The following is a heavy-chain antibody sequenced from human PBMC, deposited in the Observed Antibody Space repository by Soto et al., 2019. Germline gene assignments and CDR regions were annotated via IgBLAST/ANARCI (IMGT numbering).Heavy chain of an antibody. CDR3: ARGASYDSSGYYYLAFDI. D-gene: IGHD3-22*01. CDR1: GFTFSSYD. CDR2: IGTAGDT. J-gene: IGHJ3*02. V-gene: IGHV3-13*01. Sequence: EVQLVESGGGLVQPGGSLRLSCAASGFTFSSYDMHWVRQATGKGLEWVSAIGTAGDTYYPGSVKGRFTISRENAKNSLYLHMNSLRAGDTAVYYCARGASYDSSGYYYLAFDIWGQGTMVTVSS.